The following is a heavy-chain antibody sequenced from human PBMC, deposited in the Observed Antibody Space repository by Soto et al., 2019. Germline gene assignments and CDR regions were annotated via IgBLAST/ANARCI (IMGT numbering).Heavy chain of an antibody. Sequence: EVQLVESGGGLVQPGGSLRLSCAASGFMFTRYWMNWVRQAPGKGLEWLANVKQDGSDTHYVDSVKGRFTISRDNSKNSLYLQMSSLRAEDSAVYYCARDSSSSGGMDVWGQGTTVTVSS. CDR1: GFMFTRYW. V-gene: IGHV3-7*05. CDR2: VKQDGSDT. J-gene: IGHJ6*02. CDR3: ARDSSSSGGMDV. D-gene: IGHD6-6*01.